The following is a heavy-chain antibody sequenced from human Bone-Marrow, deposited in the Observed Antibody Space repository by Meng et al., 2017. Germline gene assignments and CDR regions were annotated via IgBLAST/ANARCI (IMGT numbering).Heavy chain of an antibody. J-gene: IGHJ4*02. Sequence: QVELQQWGAGLLEPSETLSLTCVVSGGSFSDYYWSWIRQPPGKELEWIGEINHSGSTNYNPSLESRATISVDTSQNNLSLKLSSVTAADSAVYYCARGPTTMAHDFDYWGQGTLVTVSS. CDR3: ARGPTTMAHDFDY. V-gene: IGHV4-34*01. CDR2: INHSGST. D-gene: IGHD4-11*01. CDR1: GGSFSDYY.